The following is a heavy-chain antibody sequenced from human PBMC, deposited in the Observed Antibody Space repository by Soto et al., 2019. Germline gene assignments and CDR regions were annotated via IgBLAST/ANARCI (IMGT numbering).Heavy chain of an antibody. D-gene: IGHD4-4*01. CDR1: GFTLSSNG. J-gene: IGHJ3*02. CDR2: IWYDGSDK. CDR3: ARDRYPNYPPDAFDI. V-gene: IGHV3-33*01. Sequence: PGGSLRLSCAASGFTLSSNGMHWVRQAPGKGLEWVAFIWYDGSDKYYADSVKGRFTISRDNSKNTLYLQMNSLRAGDTAVYYCARDRYPNYPPDAFDIWGQGTLVTVSS.